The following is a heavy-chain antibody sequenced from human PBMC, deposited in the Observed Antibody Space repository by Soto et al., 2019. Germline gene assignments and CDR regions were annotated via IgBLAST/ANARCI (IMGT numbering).Heavy chain of an antibody. Sequence: GESLKISCKCSGYDFTNYWIGWVRQMPGKGLEWMGIIYPGDSDTRYSPSFQGQVTISADKSISSAYLHWSNLRASDTATYYCARTFGVGSPYYYYGMDVWGQGTTVTVSS. V-gene: IGHV5-51*01. J-gene: IGHJ6*02. D-gene: IGHD3-3*01. CDR1: GYDFTNYW. CDR3: ARTFGVGSPYYYYGMDV. CDR2: IYPGDSDT.